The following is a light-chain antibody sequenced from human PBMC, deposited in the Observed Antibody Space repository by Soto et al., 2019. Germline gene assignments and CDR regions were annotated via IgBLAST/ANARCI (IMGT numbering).Light chain of an antibody. CDR3: QQYNNWPQT. J-gene: IGKJ1*01. CDR2: GAS. Sequence: EIVMTQSPATLSVSPGERATLSCRASQSVSSNLAWYQQKPGQAPRLLIYGASTRATGIPARFSGSGSGTELTLTISSLQSEDCAVYYCQQYNNWPQTFGQGTKVEIK. V-gene: IGKV3-15*01. CDR1: QSVSSN.